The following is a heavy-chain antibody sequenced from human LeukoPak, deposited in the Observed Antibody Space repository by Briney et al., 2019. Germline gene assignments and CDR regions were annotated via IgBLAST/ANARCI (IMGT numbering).Heavy chain of an antibody. Sequence: GESLKISCKGSGYSFNTYWIGWVRQMPGKGLEWMGIIYPGDSDTRYSPSFQGQVTISADKSISTAYLQWSSLKASDTAMYYCARSLLRYFDWMTAPFDYWGQGTLVTVSS. CDR2: IYPGDSDT. D-gene: IGHD3-9*01. V-gene: IGHV5-51*01. J-gene: IGHJ4*02. CDR1: GYSFNTYW. CDR3: ARSLLRYFDWMTAPFDY.